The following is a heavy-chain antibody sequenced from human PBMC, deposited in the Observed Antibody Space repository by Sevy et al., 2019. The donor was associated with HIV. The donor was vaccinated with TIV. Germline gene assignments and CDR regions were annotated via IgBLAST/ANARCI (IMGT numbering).Heavy chain of an antibody. V-gene: IGHV3-64D*06. Sequence: GGSLRLSCSASGFTFSSYAMHWVRQAPGKGLEYVSAISSNGGSTYYADSVKGRFTISRDNSKNTLYLKMSSLRAEDTAVYYCVKTLVGATVDYWGQGTLVTVSS. D-gene: IGHD1-26*01. CDR2: ISSNGGST. CDR1: GFTFSSYA. CDR3: VKTLVGATVDY. J-gene: IGHJ4*02.